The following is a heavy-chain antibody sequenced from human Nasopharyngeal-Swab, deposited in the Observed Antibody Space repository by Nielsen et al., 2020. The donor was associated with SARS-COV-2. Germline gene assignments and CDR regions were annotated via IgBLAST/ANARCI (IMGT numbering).Heavy chain of an antibody. CDR2: IYHSGRT. Sequence: SETLSLTCAVSGGSFSYYNWSWIRQPPGKGLEWIGNIYHSGRTYYNPSLKSRVTISVDTSKNQFSLKLSSVTAADTAVYYCAKTSNLGYFDLWGRGTLVTVSS. CDR1: GGSFSYYN. D-gene: IGHD1-1*01. J-gene: IGHJ2*01. CDR3: AKTSNLGYFDL. V-gene: IGHV4-34*01.